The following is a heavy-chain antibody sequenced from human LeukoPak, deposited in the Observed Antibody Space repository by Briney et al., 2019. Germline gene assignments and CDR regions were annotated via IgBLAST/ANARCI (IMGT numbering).Heavy chain of an antibody. CDR3: ARVTDPHWDYFDY. CDR2: IYYTGST. J-gene: IGHJ4*02. Sequence: SETLSLTCTVSGASINTYYWSWIRQPPGKGLEWIGYIYYTGSTDCNPSLKSRVTMSVDTSKNQFSLKLSSVTAADTAVYYCARVTDPHWDYFDYWGQGTLVTVSS. CDR1: GASINTYY. V-gene: IGHV4-59*01. D-gene: IGHD7-27*01.